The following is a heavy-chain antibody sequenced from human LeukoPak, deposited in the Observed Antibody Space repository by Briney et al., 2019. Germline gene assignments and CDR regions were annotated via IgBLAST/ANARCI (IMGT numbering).Heavy chain of an antibody. J-gene: IGHJ4*02. Sequence: AGRSLRLSCAASGFTFSSYGMHWVRQAPGKGLEWVAVISYDGSNKYYADSVKGRFTISRDNSKNTLYLQMNSLRAEDTAVYYCAKDLDWLSLDYWGQGTLVTVSS. D-gene: IGHD3/OR15-3a*01. CDR2: ISYDGSNK. CDR3: AKDLDWLSLDY. CDR1: GFTFSSYG. V-gene: IGHV3-30*18.